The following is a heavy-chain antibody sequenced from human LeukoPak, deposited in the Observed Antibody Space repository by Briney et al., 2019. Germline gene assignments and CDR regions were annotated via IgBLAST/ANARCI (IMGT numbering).Heavy chain of an antibody. J-gene: IGHJ4*02. Sequence: ASVKVSCKASGYTFTSYYMHWVRQAPGQGLEWMGIINPSGGSTSYAQKFQGRVTMTRDTSISTAYMELSRLRSDDTAVYYCARDFLGYCSGGSCYPLDYWGQGTLATVSS. D-gene: IGHD2-15*01. V-gene: IGHV1-46*01. CDR1: GYTFTSYY. CDR3: ARDFLGYCSGGSCYPLDY. CDR2: INPSGGST.